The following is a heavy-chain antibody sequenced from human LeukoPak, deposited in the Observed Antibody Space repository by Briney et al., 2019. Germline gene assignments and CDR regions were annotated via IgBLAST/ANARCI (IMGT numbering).Heavy chain of an antibody. CDR3: VKDEAPYYYDSSGYYFGD. V-gene: IGHV3-64D*09. D-gene: IGHD3-22*01. CDR1: GFTFSSYA. Sequence: GGSLRLSWSASGFTFSSYAMHWVRQAPGKGLEYVSAISSHGGSTYYADSVKGRFTISRDNSKNTLYLQMSSLRAEDTAVYYCVKDEAPYYYDSSGYYFGDWGQGTLVTVSS. CDR2: ISSHGGST. J-gene: IGHJ4*02.